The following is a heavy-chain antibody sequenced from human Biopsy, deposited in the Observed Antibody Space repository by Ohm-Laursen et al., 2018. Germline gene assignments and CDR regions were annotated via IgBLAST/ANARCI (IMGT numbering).Heavy chain of an antibody. D-gene: IGHD5-12*01. V-gene: IGHV4-59*04. CDR1: GDSISSDY. CDR3: ARVAGGYAYYYGMDV. J-gene: IGHJ6*02. Sequence: GTLSLTCTVSGDSISSDYWGWIRQPPGKGLEWIGNIYYDGITYYNPSLKSRVAMSVDTSKNQFSLRLTSVTAADTAVYYCARVAGGYAYYYGMDVWGQGTTVIVSS. CDR2: IYYDGIT.